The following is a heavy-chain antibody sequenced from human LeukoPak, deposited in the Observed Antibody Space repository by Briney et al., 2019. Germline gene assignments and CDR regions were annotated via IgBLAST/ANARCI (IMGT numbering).Heavy chain of an antibody. D-gene: IGHD4/OR15-4a*01. CDR2: INPNSGGT. V-gene: IGHV1-2*05. CDR3: ARDWGAVWYGGNTDPVDY. J-gene: IGHJ4*02. Sequence: ASVKVSCKASGYTFTGSYVHWVRQAPGQGLEWMGRINPNSGGTNYTQKFQSRVTMTRDTSLSTTYMELRRLRSDDTGVYYCARDWGAVWYGGNTDPVDYWGQGTLVTVSS. CDR1: GYTFTGSY.